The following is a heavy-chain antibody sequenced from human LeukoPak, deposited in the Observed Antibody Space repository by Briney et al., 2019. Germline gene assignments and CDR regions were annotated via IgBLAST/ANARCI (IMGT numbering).Heavy chain of an antibody. D-gene: IGHD6-13*01. J-gene: IGHJ4*02. CDR1: GGSISSYY. Sequence: PSETLSLTCTVSGGSISSYYWSWIRQPPGKGLEWIGHIYHSGSTNYNPSLKSRVTISADTSKDQFSLKLASVTAADTAVYYCATGYSSTWYYFDYWGQGTLVTVSS. CDR3: ATGYSSTWYYFDY. CDR2: IYHSGST. V-gene: IGHV4-59*01.